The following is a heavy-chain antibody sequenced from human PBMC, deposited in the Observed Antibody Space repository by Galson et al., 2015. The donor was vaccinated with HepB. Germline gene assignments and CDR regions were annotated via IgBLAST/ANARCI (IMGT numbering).Heavy chain of an antibody. D-gene: IGHD2-15*01. J-gene: IGHJ4*02. CDR1: GYTFTGYY. CDR2: INPNSGGT. V-gene: IGHV1-2*02. Sequence: SVKVSCKASGYTFTGYYMHWVRQAPGQGLEWMGWINPNSGGTNYAQKFQGRVTMTRDTSISTAYMELSRLRSDDTAVYYCARSEGYCSGGSCYPDYWGQGTLVTVSS. CDR3: ARSEGYCSGGSCYPDY.